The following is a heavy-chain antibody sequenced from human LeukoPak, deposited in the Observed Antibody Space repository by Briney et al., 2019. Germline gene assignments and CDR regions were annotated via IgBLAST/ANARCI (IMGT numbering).Heavy chain of an antibody. CDR3: AKEYSGSTRGAFDI. J-gene: IGHJ3*02. Sequence: GGSLRLSCVASGFTFRSYDMFWVRQAPGKGLEWVSGISGSGGKTYYADSVKGRFTISRDNAKNTLYMQMNSLRAEDMAVYYCAKEYSGSTRGAFDIWGQGTMVTVSS. V-gene: IGHV3-23*01. CDR1: GFTFRSYD. CDR2: ISGSGGKT. D-gene: IGHD1-26*01.